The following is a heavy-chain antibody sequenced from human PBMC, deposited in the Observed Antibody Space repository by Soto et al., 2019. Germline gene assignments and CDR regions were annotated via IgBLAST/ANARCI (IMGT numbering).Heavy chain of an antibody. V-gene: IGHV1-69*12. Sequence: QVQLVQSGAEVKKPGSSVKVSCKASGGTFSSYAISWVRQAPGQGLEWMVGIIPIFGTANYAQKFQGRVTITADESTSTAYMELSSLRSEDTAVYYCARDSGIVVVTRGLDAFDIWGQGTMVTVSS. CDR2: IIPIFGTA. D-gene: IGHD2-21*02. J-gene: IGHJ3*02. CDR1: GGTFSSYA. CDR3: ARDSGIVVVTRGLDAFDI.